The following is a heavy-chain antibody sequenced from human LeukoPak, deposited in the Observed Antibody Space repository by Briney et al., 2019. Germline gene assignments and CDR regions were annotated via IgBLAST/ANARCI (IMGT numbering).Heavy chain of an antibody. J-gene: IGHJ4*02. Sequence: GGSLRLSCTVSGFTFSSFAMSWVRQAPGKGLYWVSTITGGSVAKYYADSVKGRFTISRDNSKDTLYLQMHSLSAEDTAVYFCAKDTPLTTYTSGWSSNSFDYWGQGTLVAVSS. V-gene: IGHV3-23*01. CDR2: ITGGSVAK. CDR3: AKDTPLTTYTSGWSSNSFDY. D-gene: IGHD6-19*01. CDR1: GFTFSSFA.